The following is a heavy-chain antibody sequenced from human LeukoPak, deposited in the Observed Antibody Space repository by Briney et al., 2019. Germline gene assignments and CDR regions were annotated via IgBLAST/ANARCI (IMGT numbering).Heavy chain of an antibody. D-gene: IGHD6-13*01. CDR3: ARAVATSVYYYGMDV. J-gene: IGHJ6*02. CDR2: IYSGGST. CDR1: GFTVSSNY. Sequence: AGESLRLSCAASGFTVSSNYMSWVRQAPGKGLEWVSVIYSGGSTYYADSVKGRFTISRDNSKNTLYLQMNSLRAEDTAVYFCARAVATSVYYYGMDVWGQGTTVTVSS. V-gene: IGHV3-66*01.